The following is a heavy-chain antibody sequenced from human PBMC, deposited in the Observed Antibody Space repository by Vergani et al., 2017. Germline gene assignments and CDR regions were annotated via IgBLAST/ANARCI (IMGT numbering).Heavy chain of an antibody. V-gene: IGHV3-21*01. CDR1: GFTFSSYA. CDR2: ISSSSAYL. J-gene: IGHJ5*02. CDR3: ASRVSANGGLDT. D-gene: IGHD2-15*01. Sequence: EVQLLESGGGLVQPGGSLRLSCAASGFTFSSYAMSWVRQAPGKGLEWVSSISSSSAYLHYADSVKGRFTISRDNAKKSLFLQMNNLRADDTAVYYCASRVSANGGLDTWGQGTLVTVS.